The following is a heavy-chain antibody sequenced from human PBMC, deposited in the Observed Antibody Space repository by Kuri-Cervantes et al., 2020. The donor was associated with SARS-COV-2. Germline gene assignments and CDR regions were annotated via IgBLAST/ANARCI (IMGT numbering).Heavy chain of an antibody. D-gene: IGHD1-1*01. J-gene: IGHJ4*02. V-gene: IGHV3-7*01. CDR3: ASSGNWNDDFDY. Sequence: GESLKIPCAASAFTFSSHWMSWVRQAPGKGLEWVANIKQDGSEKYYVDSVKGRFTISRDNAKNSLYLQMNSLRAEDTAIYYCASSGNWNDDFDYWGQGTLVTVSS. CDR1: AFTFSSHW. CDR2: IKQDGSEK.